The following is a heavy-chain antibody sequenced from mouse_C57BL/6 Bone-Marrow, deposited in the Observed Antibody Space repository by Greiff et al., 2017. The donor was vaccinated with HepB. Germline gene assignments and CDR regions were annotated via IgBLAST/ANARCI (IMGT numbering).Heavy chain of an antibody. CDR2: IYPRSGNT. CDR3: ARGLREAMYY. Sequence: QVQLQQSGAEMARPGASVKLSCKASGYTFTSYGISWVKQRTGQGLEWIGEIYPRSGNTYYNEKFKGKDTLTADKSSSTAYMELRSLTSEDSAVYFCARGLREAMYYWGQVTSVTVSS. V-gene: IGHV1-81*01. D-gene: IGHD2-4*01. J-gene: IGHJ4*01. CDR1: GYTFTSYG.